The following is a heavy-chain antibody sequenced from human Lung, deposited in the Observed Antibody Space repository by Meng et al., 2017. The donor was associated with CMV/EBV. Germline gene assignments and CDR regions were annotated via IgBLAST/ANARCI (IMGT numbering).Heavy chain of an antibody. D-gene: IGHD3-10*02. Sequence: SVXVSXXASGYSFTGYDLHWVRQAPGQGLEWMGWIKPNSGDTSSAQKFQGRVTMTRDTSISTVYMELSSLTSDDTAIYYCARVAQDVLFGDSFDTWGQGTMVTVSS. CDR3: ARVAQDVLFGDSFDT. CDR1: GYSFTGYD. CDR2: IKPNSGDT. V-gene: IGHV1-2*02. J-gene: IGHJ5*02.